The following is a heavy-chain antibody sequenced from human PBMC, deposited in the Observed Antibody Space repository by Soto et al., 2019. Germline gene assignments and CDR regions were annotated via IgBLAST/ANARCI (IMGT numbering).Heavy chain of an antibody. CDR1: GGTFSSYA. D-gene: IGHD2-8*01. CDR2: IIPIFGTA. J-gene: IGHJ4*02. V-gene: IGHV1-69*06. Sequence: SVKVSCKASGGTFSSYAISWVRQAPGQGLGWMGGIIPIFGTANYAQKFQGRVTITADKSTSTAYMELSSLRSEDTAVYYCAARGYCTNGVCYLGFDYWGQGTLVTVSS. CDR3: AARGYCTNGVCYLGFDY.